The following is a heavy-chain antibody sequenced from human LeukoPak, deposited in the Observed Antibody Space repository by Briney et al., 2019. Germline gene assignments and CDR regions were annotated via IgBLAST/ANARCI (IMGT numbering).Heavy chain of an antibody. CDR3: ARDSGILLTARLSAMEGDGMDV. CDR1: GFSFDDSD. V-gene: IGHV3-9*01. Sequence: PGGSLRLSCAASGFSFDDSDMNWVRHPPGKGLEWVSCISANSGTIHYADSVKGRFTISRDNAKNSLYLQMNSLRAEDTAVYYCARDSGILLTARLSAMEGDGMDVWGQGTTVTVSS. CDR2: ISANSGTI. D-gene: IGHD5-18*01. J-gene: IGHJ6*02.